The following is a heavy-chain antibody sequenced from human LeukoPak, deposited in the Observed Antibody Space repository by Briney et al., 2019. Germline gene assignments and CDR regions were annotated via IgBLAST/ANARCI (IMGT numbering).Heavy chain of an antibody. CDR1: GFPFSSNW. V-gene: IGHV3-7*05. D-gene: IGHD3-10*01. Sequence: GGSLRLSCVASGFPFSSNWMAWVRQAPGRGLEWVAHVKEDGSEKYHVDSVKGRFTISRDNDKNSLYLQMNSLRDEDTAVYYCARELMRSFDKGGQGTLVTVS. J-gene: IGHJ4*02. CDR3: ARELMRSFDK. CDR2: VKEDGSEK.